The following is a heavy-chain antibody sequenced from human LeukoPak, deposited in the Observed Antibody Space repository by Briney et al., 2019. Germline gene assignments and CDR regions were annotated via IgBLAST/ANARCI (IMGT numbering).Heavy chain of an antibody. J-gene: IGHJ4*02. Sequence: ASVKVSCKASGGTFRSYGISWVRQAPGQGLEWMGGIIPIFGTANYAQRFKGRVTMTEDTSTDTAYMELSNLRSDDTAVYYCAADSQKTEVPATDHWGQGTLVTVSS. CDR1: GGTFRSYG. CDR3: AADSQKTEVPATDH. CDR2: IIPIFGTA. D-gene: IGHD1-1*01. V-gene: IGHV1-69*06.